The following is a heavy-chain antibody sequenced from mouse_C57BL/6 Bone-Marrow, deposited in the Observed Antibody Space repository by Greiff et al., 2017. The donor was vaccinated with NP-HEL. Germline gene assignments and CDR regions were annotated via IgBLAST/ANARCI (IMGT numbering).Heavy chain of an antibody. V-gene: IGHV1-52*01. J-gene: IGHJ3*01. CDR3: ARNFYSDYGGFAY. Sequence: QVQLQQSGAELVRPGSSVKLSCKASGYTFTSYWMHWVKQRPIQGLEWIGNIDPSDSETHYNQKFKDKATLTVDKSSSTAYMQRSSLTSEDSAVYYCARNFYSDYGGFAYWGQGTLVTVSA. CDR2: IDPSDSET. D-gene: IGHD2-13*01. CDR1: GYTFTSYW.